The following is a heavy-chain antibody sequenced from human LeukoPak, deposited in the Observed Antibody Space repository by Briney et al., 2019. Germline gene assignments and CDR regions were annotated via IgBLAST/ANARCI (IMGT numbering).Heavy chain of an antibody. CDR2: IYPGDSDT. V-gene: IGHV5-51*01. Sequence: GESLKISCKGSGYSFTSYWIGWVRQMPGKGLEWMGIIYPGDSDTRYSPSFQGQVTISADKSISTAYLQWSSLKASDTAMYYCARLMYYYDSSGYYSQYFDDWGQGTLVTVSS. CDR3: ARLMYYYDSSGYYSQYFDD. D-gene: IGHD3-22*01. J-gene: IGHJ4*02. CDR1: GYSFTSYW.